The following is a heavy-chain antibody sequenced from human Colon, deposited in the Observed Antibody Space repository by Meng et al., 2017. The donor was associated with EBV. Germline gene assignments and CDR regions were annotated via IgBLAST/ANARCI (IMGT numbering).Heavy chain of an antibody. CDR1: GFIFTSYA. CDR3: ARFYCSSTSCPHVLFDY. D-gene: IGHD2-2*01. Sequence: QVQLVRSGAGVKKPGASVKVSCEASGFIFTSYAISWVRQAPGQGLQYMGWISAYNGNTNYAQELQGRVTMTTDTSTSTAYMELRSLRFDDTAVYYCARFYCSSTSCPHVLFDYWGQGTLVTVSS. V-gene: IGHV1-18*01. J-gene: IGHJ4*02. CDR2: ISAYNGNT.